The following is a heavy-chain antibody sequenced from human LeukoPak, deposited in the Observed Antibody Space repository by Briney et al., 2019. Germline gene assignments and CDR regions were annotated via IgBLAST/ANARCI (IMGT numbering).Heavy chain of an antibody. CDR2: ISYDGSNK. CDR1: GFTFSSYA. CDR3: ARDRGVYSRTLED. D-gene: IGHD6-13*01. Sequence: GGSLRLSCAASGFTFSSYAMHWVRQAPGKGLEWVAVISYDGSNKYYADSVKGRFTISRDNAKNSLYLQMNSLRGEDTAVYYCARDRGVYSRTLEDWGQGTLVTVSS. V-gene: IGHV3-30*04. J-gene: IGHJ4*02.